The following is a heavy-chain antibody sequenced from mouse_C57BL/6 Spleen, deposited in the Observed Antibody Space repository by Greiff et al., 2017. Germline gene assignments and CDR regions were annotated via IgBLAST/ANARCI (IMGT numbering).Heavy chain of an antibody. V-gene: IGHV1-69*01. CDR1: GYTFTSYW. CDR3: ARPRDYDGSSYGAMDY. CDR2: IDPSDSYT. D-gene: IGHD1-1*01. Sequence: VQLQQPGAELVMPGASVKLSCKASGYTFTSYWMHWVKQRPGQGLEWIGEIDPSDSYTNYNQKFKGKSTLTVDKSSSTAYMQLSSLTSEDSAVYYCARPRDYDGSSYGAMDYWGQGTSVTVSS. J-gene: IGHJ4*01.